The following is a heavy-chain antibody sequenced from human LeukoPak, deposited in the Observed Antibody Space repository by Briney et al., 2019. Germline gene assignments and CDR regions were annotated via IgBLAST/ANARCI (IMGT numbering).Heavy chain of an antibody. CDR3: ARVGGLDAFDI. Sequence: PSETLSLTCTVSGGSLSSYWWTWIRQPPGKGLEWIGYIYYTERTSYNPSLKSRVTISVDTSKNQFSLKLSSVTAADTAVYYCARVGGLDAFDIWGQGTMVTVSS. D-gene: IGHD2-15*01. J-gene: IGHJ3*02. CDR2: IYYTERT. CDR1: GGSLSSYW. V-gene: IGHV4-59*08.